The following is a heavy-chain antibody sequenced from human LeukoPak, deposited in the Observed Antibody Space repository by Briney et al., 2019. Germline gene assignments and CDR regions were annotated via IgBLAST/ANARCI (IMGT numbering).Heavy chain of an antibody. Sequence: GGSLRLSCAASGFTFDDYTMHWVRQAPGKGLEWVSLISWDGGSTYYADSVKGRFTISRDNSKNSMYLQMNSLRTEDTALYYCAKAATTARHCYYMDVWGKGTTVTVSS. D-gene: IGHD4-11*01. J-gene: IGHJ6*03. V-gene: IGHV3-43*01. CDR3: AKAATTARHCYYMDV. CDR2: ISWDGGST. CDR1: GFTFDDYT.